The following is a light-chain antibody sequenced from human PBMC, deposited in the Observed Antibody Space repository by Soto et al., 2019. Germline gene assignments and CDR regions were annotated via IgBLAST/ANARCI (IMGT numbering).Light chain of an antibody. V-gene: IGKV1-9*01. J-gene: IGKJ3*01. CDR2: AAS. Sequence: IQLTQSPSSLSASVGDRGTITCRASQGISSYLAWYQQKPGKAPKLLIYAASTLQSGVPSRFSGSGSGTDCTLTISSLQPEDFATYYCQQLNSYPPFTFGPGTKVDIK. CDR1: QGISSY. CDR3: QQLNSYPPFT.